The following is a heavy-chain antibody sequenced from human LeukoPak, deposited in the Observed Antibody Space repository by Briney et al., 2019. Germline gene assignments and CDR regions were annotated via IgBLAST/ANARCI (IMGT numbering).Heavy chain of an antibody. J-gene: IGHJ4*02. CDR2: ISSSSSYI. Sequence: SGGSLRLSCAASGFTFSSYSMNWVRQAPGKGLEWVSSISSSSSYIYYADSVKGRFTISRDNSKNTLYLQMNSLRAEDTAVYYCAKEIAGKALFDYWGQGALVTVSS. V-gene: IGHV3-21*04. CDR1: GFTFSSYS. D-gene: IGHD3-10*01. CDR3: AKEIAGKALFDY.